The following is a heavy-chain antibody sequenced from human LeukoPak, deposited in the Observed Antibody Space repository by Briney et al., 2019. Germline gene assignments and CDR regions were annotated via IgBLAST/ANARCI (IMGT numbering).Heavy chain of an antibody. D-gene: IGHD3-22*01. CDR1: GFTFSSYW. V-gene: IGHV3-7*01. CDR2: IKQDGSEK. Sequence: GGSLRLSCAASGFTFSSYWMSWVRQAPGKGLEWVANIKQDGSEKCYVDSVKGRFTISRDNAKNSLYLQMNSLRAEDTAVYYCARDKPDSSGYYVGTDYWGQGTLVTVSS. J-gene: IGHJ4*02. CDR3: ARDKPDSSGYYVGTDY.